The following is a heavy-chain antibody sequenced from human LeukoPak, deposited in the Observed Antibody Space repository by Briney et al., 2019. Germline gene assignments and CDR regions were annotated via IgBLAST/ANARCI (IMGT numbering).Heavy chain of an antibody. J-gene: IGHJ5*02. Sequence: GGSLRLSCAASGFIVSSNYMSWVRQAPGKGLEWVSVIYSDGSTYYADSVKGRFTNSRDNSKNALYLQMNSLRVEDTAVYFCARVTEYSSFQNWFDPWGQGTLVTVSS. CDR1: GFIVSSNY. D-gene: IGHD6-6*01. CDR2: IYSDGST. CDR3: ARVTEYSSFQNWFDP. V-gene: IGHV3-53*01.